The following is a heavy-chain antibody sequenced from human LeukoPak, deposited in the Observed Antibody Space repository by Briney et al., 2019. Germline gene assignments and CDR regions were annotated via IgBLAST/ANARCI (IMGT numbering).Heavy chain of an antibody. CDR2: ISSSSGTI. D-gene: IGHD6-6*01. J-gene: IGHJ4*02. CDR3: ARGPNSNWSGLDF. Sequence: GGSLRLSCAASGFTFSSYSMNWVRQAPGKGLEWVSYISSSSGTILYADSVKGRFTISRDNAKNTLYLQVNNLRAEDTAVYYCARGPNSNWSGLDFWGQGTLLTVSS. V-gene: IGHV3-48*04. CDR1: GFTFSSYS.